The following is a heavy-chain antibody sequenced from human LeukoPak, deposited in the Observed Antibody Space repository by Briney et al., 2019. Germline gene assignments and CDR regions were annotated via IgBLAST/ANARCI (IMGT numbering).Heavy chain of an antibody. V-gene: IGHV3-48*01. D-gene: IGHD1-26*01. CDR2: IGTSGNTI. CDR1: GFTFSGYI. CDR3: ARDQWVYY. Sequence: GGSLRLSCAASGFTFSGYIMNWVRQAPGKGLEWVSFIGTSGNTIYYADPVKGRFTVSRDNAKNSLYLQMNSLRAEDTAVYFGARDQWVYYWGQRALVTV. J-gene: IGHJ4*02.